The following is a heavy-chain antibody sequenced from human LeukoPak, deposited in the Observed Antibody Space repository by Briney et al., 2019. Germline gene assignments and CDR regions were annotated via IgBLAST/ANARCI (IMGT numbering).Heavy chain of an antibody. Sequence: GGSLRLSCVASGFTVSSNYMSWVRQAPGKGLEWVSVTYSGGSTYYADSVKGRFSISRDNSKNTLYLQMNSLRAEGTAVYYCARGRWSDYWGQGTLVTVSS. D-gene: IGHD2-15*01. CDR3: ARGRWSDY. J-gene: IGHJ4*02. V-gene: IGHV3-53*01. CDR2: TYSGGST. CDR1: GFTVSSNY.